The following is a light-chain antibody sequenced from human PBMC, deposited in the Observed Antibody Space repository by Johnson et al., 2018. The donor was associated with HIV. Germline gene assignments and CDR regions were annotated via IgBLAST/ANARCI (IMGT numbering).Light chain of an antibody. CDR1: SSNIGNHY. CDR2: DNN. V-gene: IGLV1-51*01. Sequence: QSVLTQPPSVSAAPGQKVTISCSGTSSNIGNHYVSWYQLLPGTAPKLLIYDNNKRPSGIPDRFSGSTSGTSATLGITGLQTGDEADYYCGTWDSRLSGVFGTGTKVTVL. CDR3: GTWDSRLSGV. J-gene: IGLJ1*01.